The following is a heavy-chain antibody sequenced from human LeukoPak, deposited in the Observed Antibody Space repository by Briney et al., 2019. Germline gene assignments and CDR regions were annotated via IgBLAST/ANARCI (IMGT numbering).Heavy chain of an antibody. D-gene: IGHD3-3*01. Sequence: VASVKVSCKASGGTFSSYAISWVRQAPGRGLEWMGGIIPIFGTANYAQKFQGRVTITTDESTSTAYMELSSLRSEDTAVYYCARDRRFLEWLRSDDAFDIWGQGTMDTVSS. CDR1: GGTFSSYA. V-gene: IGHV1-69*05. J-gene: IGHJ3*02. CDR2: IIPIFGTA. CDR3: ARDRRFLEWLRSDDAFDI.